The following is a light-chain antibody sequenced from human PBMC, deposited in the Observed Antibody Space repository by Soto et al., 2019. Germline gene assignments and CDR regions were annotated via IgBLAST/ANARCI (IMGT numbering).Light chain of an antibody. V-gene: IGKV3-15*01. J-gene: IGKJ4*02. CDR3: KHNNTPRT. Sequence: EVVMTQSPATLSVSPGEGATLSWSASQEIGDTLACYQHKPGQPPRLLIYDTSTTATSVPTTFIGSRSCAEFTLTTISRLPYEDSAVYYRKHNNTPRTFGGGTKVDIK. CDR2: DTS. CDR1: QEIGDT.